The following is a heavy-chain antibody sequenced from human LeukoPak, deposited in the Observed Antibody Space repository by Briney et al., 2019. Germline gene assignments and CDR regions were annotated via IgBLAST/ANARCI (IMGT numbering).Heavy chain of an antibody. Sequence: ASVKVSCKASGYTFTSYAMNWVRQAPGQGLEWMGWINTNTGNPTYAQGFTGRFVFSLDTSVSTAYLQISSLKAEDTAVYYCASLIVVVPAALVEAGGMDVWGQGTTVTVSS. CDR2: INTNTGNP. CDR1: GYTFTSYA. D-gene: IGHD2-2*01. CDR3: ASLIVVVPAALVEAGGMDV. V-gene: IGHV7-4-1*02. J-gene: IGHJ6*02.